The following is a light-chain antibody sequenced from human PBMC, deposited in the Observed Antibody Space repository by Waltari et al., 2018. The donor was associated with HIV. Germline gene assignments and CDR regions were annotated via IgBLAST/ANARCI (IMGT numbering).Light chain of an antibody. V-gene: IGLV2-23*02. CDR3: CSYAGSSTLGV. Sequence: QSALTQPASVSGSPGQSITISCPGTSSDVGNYDLVSWYQQHPGKVPKLVIYEVNKRPSGVSNRFSGSRSGNTASLTISGLQTEDEAHFYCCSYAGSSTLGVFGGGTNLTVL. CDR1: SSDVGNYDL. CDR2: EVN. J-gene: IGLJ3*02.